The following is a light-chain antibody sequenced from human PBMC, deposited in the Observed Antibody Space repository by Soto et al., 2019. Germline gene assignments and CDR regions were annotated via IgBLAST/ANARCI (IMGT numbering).Light chain of an antibody. J-gene: IGLJ2*01. Sequence: QPVLTQPPSASGTPGQRVTISCSGIISNIGSNYVYWYQQLPGTAPKLLIYRNNQRPSGVPDRFSGSKSGTSASLAISGLRSEDEADYYCAAWDDSLSGVVFGGGTKVTVL. V-gene: IGLV1-47*01. CDR3: AAWDDSLSGVV. CDR2: RNN. CDR1: ISNIGSNY.